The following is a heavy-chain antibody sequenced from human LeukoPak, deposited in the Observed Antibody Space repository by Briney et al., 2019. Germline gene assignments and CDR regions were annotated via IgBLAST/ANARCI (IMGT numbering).Heavy chain of an antibody. CDR3: TTSGFEWLSPNFYFDY. Sequence: PGGSLRLSCAASGFTFSDYYMSWIRQAPGKGLEWVSYISSSDDTIYYADSVKGRFTISRDNAKNSLYLQMNSLKTEDTAVYYCTTSGFEWLSPNFYFDYWGQGTLVTVSS. V-gene: IGHV3-11*01. CDR1: GFTFSDYY. J-gene: IGHJ4*02. CDR2: ISSSDDTI. D-gene: IGHD3-3*01.